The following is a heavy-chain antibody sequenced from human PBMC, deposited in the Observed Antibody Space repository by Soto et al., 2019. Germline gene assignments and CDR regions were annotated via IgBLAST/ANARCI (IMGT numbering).Heavy chain of an antibody. CDR3: ARESRYGDHAFDI. Sequence: GGSLRLSCAASGFTFSSYATHWVRQAPGKGLEYVSAISSNGGSTYYANSVKGRFTISRDNSKNTLYLQMGSLRAEDMAVCYCARESRYGDHAFDIWGQGTMVTVSS. CDR2: ISSNGGST. CDR1: GFTFSSYA. D-gene: IGHD4-17*01. V-gene: IGHV3-64*01. J-gene: IGHJ3*02.